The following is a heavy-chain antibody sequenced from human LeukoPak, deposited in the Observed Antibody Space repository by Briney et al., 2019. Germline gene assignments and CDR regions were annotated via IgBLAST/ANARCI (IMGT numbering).Heavy chain of an antibody. D-gene: IGHD3-10*01. V-gene: IGHV4-59*01. CDR1: GGSISSYY. Sequence: SETLSLTCTVSGGSISSYYWSWIRQPPGKGLEWIGYIYYSGSTDYNPSLKSRVTISVDTSKNQFSLKLSSVTAADTAVYYCARSERLRWMVRGVQFDYWGQGTLVTVSS. J-gene: IGHJ4*02. CDR2: IYYSGST. CDR3: ARSERLRWMVRGVQFDY.